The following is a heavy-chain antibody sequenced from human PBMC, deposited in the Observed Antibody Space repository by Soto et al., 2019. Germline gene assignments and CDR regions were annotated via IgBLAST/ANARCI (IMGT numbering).Heavy chain of an antibody. J-gene: IGHJ5*02. CDR1: GFTFSTHA. CDR2: VSFDGSNK. V-gene: IGHV3-30-3*01. Sequence: QVQLVESGGGVVQPGRSLRLSCAASGFTFSTHAMHWVRQAPGKGLECVEIVSFDGSNKSYADSVKGRFTISRDNSKNTLYLQMSGLTPEDTAFYYCARDQTGITTAGGGRIDRWGQGTLVTVSS. CDR3: ARDQTGITTAGGGRIDR. D-gene: IGHD6-13*01.